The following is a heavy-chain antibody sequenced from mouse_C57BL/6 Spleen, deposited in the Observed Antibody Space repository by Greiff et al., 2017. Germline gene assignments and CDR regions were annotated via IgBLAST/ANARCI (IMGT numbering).Heavy chain of an antibody. D-gene: IGHD4-1*01. CDR1: GYTFTDYY. J-gene: IGHJ2*01. Sequence: VQLQQPGPELVKPGASVKMSCKASGYTFTDYYMHWVKQSHGPSLEWIGGINPNNGGTSYNQKFKGKATLTVDKSSSTAYMELRSLTSEDSAVYYCARIGDWDEGVFDYWGQGTTLTVSS. CDR3: ARIGDWDEGVFDY. CDR2: INPNNGGT. V-gene: IGHV1-26*01.